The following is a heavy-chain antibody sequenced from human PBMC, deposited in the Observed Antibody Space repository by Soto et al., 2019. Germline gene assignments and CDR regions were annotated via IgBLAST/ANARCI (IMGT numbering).Heavy chain of an antibody. V-gene: IGHV3-33*01. CDR1: GFTFSSYG. CDR3: ARDCDYGDYYFDY. J-gene: IGHJ4*02. CDR2: IWYDGSNK. D-gene: IGHD4-17*01. Sequence: GGSLRLSCAASGFTFSSYGMHWVRQAPGKGLEWVAVIWYDGSNKYYADSVKGRFTISRDNSKNTLYLQVNSLRAEDTAVYYCARDCDYGDYYFDYWGQGTLVTVSS.